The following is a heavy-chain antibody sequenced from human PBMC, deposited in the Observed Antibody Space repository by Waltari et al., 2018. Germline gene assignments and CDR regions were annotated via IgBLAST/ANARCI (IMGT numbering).Heavy chain of an antibody. J-gene: IGHJ4*02. CDR2: INPNSGGT. CDR1: GYTFTGTS. Sequence: QVQLVQSGAEVKKPGASVNVSCKASGYTFTGTSMHWVRPAPGQGLEWMGRINPNSGGTNYAQKFQGRVTMTRDTSISTAYMELSRLRSDDTAVYYCARTGTSSSWYYFDYWGQGTLVTVSS. D-gene: IGHD6-13*01. V-gene: IGHV1-2*06. CDR3: ARTGTSSSWYYFDY.